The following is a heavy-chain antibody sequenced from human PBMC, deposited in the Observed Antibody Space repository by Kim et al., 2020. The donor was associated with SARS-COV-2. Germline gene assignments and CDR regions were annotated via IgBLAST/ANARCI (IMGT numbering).Heavy chain of an antibody. CDR1: GFTFSSYA. CDR3: ARARRGYSSALDAFDI. V-gene: IGHV3-30*04. CDR2: ISYDGSNK. J-gene: IGHJ3*02. D-gene: IGHD5-18*01. Sequence: GGSLRLSCAASGFTFSSYAMHWVRQAPGKGLEWVAVISYDGSNKYYADSVKGRFTISRDNSKNTLYLQMNSLRAEDTAVYYCARARRGYSSALDAFDIWG.